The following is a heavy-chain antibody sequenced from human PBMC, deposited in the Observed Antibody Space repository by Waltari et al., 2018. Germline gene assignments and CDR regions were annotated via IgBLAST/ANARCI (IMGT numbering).Heavy chain of an antibody. V-gene: IGHV3-74*01. CDR3: ARDGGGNGYIHY. Sequence: YMHSVKGRFTISRDNGKNTLYRQMNSLRAEDTAVYYGARDGGGNGYIHYWGQGTLVTVSS. D-gene: IGHD3-16*01. J-gene: IGHJ4*02.